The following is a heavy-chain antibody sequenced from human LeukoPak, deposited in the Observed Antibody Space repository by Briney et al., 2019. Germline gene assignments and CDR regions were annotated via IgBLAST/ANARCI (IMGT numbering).Heavy chain of an antibody. V-gene: IGHV1-46*01. J-gene: IGHJ6*03. CDR2: INPSGGST. Sequence: GASVKVSCKASGYTFTSYYMHWVRQAPGQGLEWMGIINPSGGSTSYAQKFQGRVTMTRDTSRSAVYMELSSLRSEDTAVYYCARAMTTVTTTRAIYYYYMDVWGKGTTVTISS. CDR3: ARAMTTVTTTRAIYYYYMDV. D-gene: IGHD4-17*01. CDR1: GYTFTSYY.